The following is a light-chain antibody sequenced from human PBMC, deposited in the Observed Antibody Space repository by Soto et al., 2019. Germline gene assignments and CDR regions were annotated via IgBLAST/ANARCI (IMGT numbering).Light chain of an antibody. CDR3: TSYTSSNTVV. J-gene: IGLJ2*01. Sequence: QSALTQPASVSGSPGQSITISCTGTSSDVGGYNYVSWYQHHPGKAPKLMIYEVSNRPSGVSNRFSGSKSGNTASLAISGLHAEDEADYYCTSYTSSNTVVFGGGTKVTVL. CDR1: SSDVGGYNY. CDR2: EVS. V-gene: IGLV2-14*01.